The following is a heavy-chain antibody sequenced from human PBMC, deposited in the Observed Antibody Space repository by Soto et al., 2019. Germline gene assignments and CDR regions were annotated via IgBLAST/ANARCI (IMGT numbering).Heavy chain of an antibody. CDR3: LVRFLEWLEAFDI. CDR2: ISAYNGNT. Sequence: ASVKVSCKASGYTFTSYGISWVRQAPGQGLEWMGWISAYNGNTNYAQKLQGRVTMTTDTSTSTAYMELRSLRSDDTAVYYCLVRFLEWLEAFDIWGQGTMVTVSS. D-gene: IGHD3-3*01. V-gene: IGHV1-18*01. CDR1: GYTFTSYG. J-gene: IGHJ3*02.